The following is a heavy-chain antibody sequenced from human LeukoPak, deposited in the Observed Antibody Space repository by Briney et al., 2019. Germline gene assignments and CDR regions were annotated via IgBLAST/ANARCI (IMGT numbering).Heavy chain of an antibody. CDR3: ASGGYSYGYALDY. Sequence: SVKVSCKASGGTFSNYAISWVRQAPGQGLEWMGEIIPIFGTANYAQKFQGRVTITADESTSTAYMELSSLRSEDTAVYYCASGGYSYGYALDYWRQGTLVTVSS. CDR2: IIPIFGTA. D-gene: IGHD5-18*01. V-gene: IGHV1-69*13. J-gene: IGHJ4*02. CDR1: GGTFSNYA.